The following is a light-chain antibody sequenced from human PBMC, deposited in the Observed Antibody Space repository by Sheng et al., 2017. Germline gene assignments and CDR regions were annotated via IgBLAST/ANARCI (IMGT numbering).Light chain of an antibody. CDR3: QQYNDWPPVT. Sequence: EIVLTQSPGTLSLSPGERATLSCRASQSVSANYLAWYQQKPGQAPRLLIYGASTRATGIPVRFSGSGSGTEFTLTISSLQSEDFAVYYCQQYNDWPPVTFGGGTKVEIK. CDR2: GAS. V-gene: IGKV3D-15*01. J-gene: IGKJ4*01. CDR1: QSVSAN.